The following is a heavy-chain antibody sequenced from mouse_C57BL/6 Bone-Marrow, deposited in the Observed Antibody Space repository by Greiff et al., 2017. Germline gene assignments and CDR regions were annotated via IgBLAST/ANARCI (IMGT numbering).Heavy chain of an antibody. V-gene: IGHV5-4*01. D-gene: IGHD1-2*01. Sequence: DVQLVESGGDLVKPGGSLKLSCAASGFTFSSYGMSWVRQTPEKRLEWVATISDGGSYTYYPDNVKGRFTISRDNAKNNLYLQMSHLKSEDTAMYYCARDGYPMDYWGQGTSVTVSS. CDR2: ISDGGSYT. CDR3: ARDGYPMDY. CDR1: GFTFSSYG. J-gene: IGHJ4*01.